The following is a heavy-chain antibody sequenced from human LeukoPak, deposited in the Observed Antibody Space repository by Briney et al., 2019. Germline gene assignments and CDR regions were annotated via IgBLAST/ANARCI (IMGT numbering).Heavy chain of an antibody. CDR1: GGSISSGGYS. CDR3: ARGGHYGSSRYAEYFQH. V-gene: IGHV4-30-2*01. D-gene: IGHD3-10*01. CDR2: IYHSGST. J-gene: IGHJ1*01. Sequence: SQTLSLTCAVSGGSISSGGYSWSWIRQPPGKGLEWIGYIYHSGSTYYNPSLKSRVTISVDRSKNQFSLKLSSVTAADTAVYYCARGGHYGSSRYAEYFQHWGQGTLVTVSS.